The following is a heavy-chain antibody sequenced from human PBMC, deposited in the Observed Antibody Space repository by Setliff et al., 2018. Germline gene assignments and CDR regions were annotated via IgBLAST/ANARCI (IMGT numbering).Heavy chain of an antibody. D-gene: IGHD6-13*01. V-gene: IGHV3-30*02. J-gene: IGHJ4*02. CDR1: GFTFSTFG. CDR3: ARDLGIAALGTYLDY. Sequence: GGSLRLSCAASGFTFSTFGFHWVRQAPGKGLEWVAFVRFDGSNKEYADSVKGRFTLSRDNLKNTLYLQMNSLRVEDTAVYYCARDLGIAALGTYLDYWGQGTLVTVSS. CDR2: VRFDGSNK.